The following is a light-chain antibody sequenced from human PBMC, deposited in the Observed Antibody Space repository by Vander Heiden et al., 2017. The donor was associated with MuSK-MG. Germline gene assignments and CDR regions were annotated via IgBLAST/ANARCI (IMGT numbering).Light chain of an antibody. CDR2: ATS. J-gene: IGKJ1*01. Sequence: VLTQSPGTLSLSPGERATLSCRASQGVSSSYLGWYQQRPGQPPRLLIYATSIKATGIPDRFSASGSGRDFILTISRLEPEDSAVYYCQQYAGSPTFGQGTKVEIK. CDR3: QQYAGSPT. V-gene: IGKV3-20*01. CDR1: QGVSSSY.